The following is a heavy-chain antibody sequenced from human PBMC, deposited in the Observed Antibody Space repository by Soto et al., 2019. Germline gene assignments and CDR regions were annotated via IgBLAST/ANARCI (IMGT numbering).Heavy chain of an antibody. V-gene: IGHV4-34*01. J-gene: IGHJ4*02. CDR1: GGSFSGYY. CDR3: ARGVAATPADFDY. D-gene: IGHD2-15*01. Sequence: TLSLTCAVYGGSFSGYYWSWIRQPPGKGLEWIGEINHSGSTNYNPSLKSRVTISVDTSKNQFSLKLSSVTAADTAVYYCARGVAATPADFDYWGQGTLVTVSS. CDR2: INHSGST.